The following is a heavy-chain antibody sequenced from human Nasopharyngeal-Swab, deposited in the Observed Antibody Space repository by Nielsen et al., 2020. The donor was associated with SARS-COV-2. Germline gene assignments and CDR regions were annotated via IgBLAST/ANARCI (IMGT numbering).Heavy chain of an antibody. CDR3: ARVRYGDSTGYYYYYMDV. V-gene: IGHV4-61*01. D-gene: IGHD4-17*01. CDR2: IYYSGST. CDR1: GGSVSSGSYY. Sequence: SETLSLTCTVSGGSVSSGSYYWSWIRQPPGKGLEWIGYIYYSGSTNYNHSLKSRVTISVDTSKNQFSLKLSSVTAADTAVYYCARVRYGDSTGYYYYYMDVWGKGTTVTVSS. J-gene: IGHJ6*03.